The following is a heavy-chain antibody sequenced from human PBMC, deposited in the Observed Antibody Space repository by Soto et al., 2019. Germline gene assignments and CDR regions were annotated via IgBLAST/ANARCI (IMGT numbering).Heavy chain of an antibody. Sequence: AGGSLRLSCAASGFTFSSYWMHWVRQAPGKGLVWVSRINSDGSSTSYADSVKGRFTISRDNAKNTLYLQMNSLRAEDTAVYYCARGGEYCGGDCYQNYGMDVWGQGTTVTVSS. CDR2: INSDGSST. CDR3: ARGGEYCGGDCYQNYGMDV. D-gene: IGHD2-21*02. V-gene: IGHV3-74*01. J-gene: IGHJ6*02. CDR1: GFTFSSYW.